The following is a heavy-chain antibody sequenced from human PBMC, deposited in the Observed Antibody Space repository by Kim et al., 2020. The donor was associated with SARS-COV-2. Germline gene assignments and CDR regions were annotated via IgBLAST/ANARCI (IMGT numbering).Heavy chain of an antibody. D-gene: IGHD6-13*01. V-gene: IGHV4-31*03. Sequence: SETLSLTCTVSGVSINSGGYSWNWIRQHPGKGLEWIGYIFYTGSTYYNPSLKSRITISLDTSKNQFSLRLSSVTAADTAVYYCARDNRLSSSIDYWGQGTLVPVSS. CDR1: GVSINSGGYS. J-gene: IGHJ4*02. CDR3: ARDNRLSSSIDY. CDR2: IFYTGST.